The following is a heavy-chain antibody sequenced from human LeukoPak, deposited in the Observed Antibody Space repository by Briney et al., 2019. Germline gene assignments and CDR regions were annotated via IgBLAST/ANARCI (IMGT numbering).Heavy chain of an antibody. J-gene: IGHJ4*02. D-gene: IGHD3-22*01. CDR2: ISYSGST. Sequence: SETLSLTCTVSLGSISGYYWSWIRQPPGKGLEWLGYISYSGSTYYNPSLKSRVTISVDTSKNHFSLNLSSVTGADTAVYYCARANGKYYYDNSGYSYYFDYWGQGTLVTVSS. CDR1: LGSISGYY. V-gene: IGHV4-59*08. CDR3: ARANGKYYYDNSGYSYYFDY.